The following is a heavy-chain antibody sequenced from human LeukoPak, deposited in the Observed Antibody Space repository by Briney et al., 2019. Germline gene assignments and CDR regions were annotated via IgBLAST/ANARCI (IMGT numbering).Heavy chain of an antibody. D-gene: IGHD3-10*01. CDR3: ARDSGTTGEVKFDP. V-gene: IGHV4-4*07. CDR2: IYFTGTI. CDR1: GGGGSISSHY. Sequence: SETLSLTCTVPGGGGSISSHYWSWIRQPAGKGLEWIGRIYFTGTITYNPSPESRVTMSTDTSKNQFSLKLNSLTAADTAVYYCARDSGTTGEVKFDPWGQGTLVTVSS. J-gene: IGHJ5*02.